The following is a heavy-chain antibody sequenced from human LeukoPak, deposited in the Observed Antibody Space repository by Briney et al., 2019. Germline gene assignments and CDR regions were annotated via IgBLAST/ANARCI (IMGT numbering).Heavy chain of an antibody. CDR2: INTDGSST. Sequence: PGGSLRLSCAASGFTFSGYWMHWVRQVPGKGLVGVSRINTDGSSTSYADSVKGRFTISRDDAKNTLYLQMNSLRADDTAVYYCAGGGSGSYYFQHWGQGTLVTVSS. V-gene: IGHV3-74*01. CDR1: GFTFSGYW. D-gene: IGHD3-10*01. CDR3: AGGGSGSYYFQH. J-gene: IGHJ1*01.